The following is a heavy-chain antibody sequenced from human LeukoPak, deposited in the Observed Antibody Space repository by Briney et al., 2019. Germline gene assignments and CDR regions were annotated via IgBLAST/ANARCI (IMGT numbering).Heavy chain of an antibody. CDR1: DGSISSYY. J-gene: IGHJ4*02. D-gene: IGHD6-6*01. CDR3: AREGIYSSSSYFDY. Sequence: SETLSLTCTVSDGSISSYYWSWIRQPPGKRLEWIGYIYYTGNTNYNPSLKSRVTMSLDTSKNQFSLTLSSVTAADTGVYYCAREGIYSSSSYFDYWGQGTLLTVSS. CDR2: IYYTGNT. V-gene: IGHV4-59*01.